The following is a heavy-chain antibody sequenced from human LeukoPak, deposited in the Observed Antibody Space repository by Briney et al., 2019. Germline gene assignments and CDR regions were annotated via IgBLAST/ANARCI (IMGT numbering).Heavy chain of an antibody. Sequence: SETLSLTCDVYGGSCDDYYCSWIRQPPGKGLEWIGEIHPSEGFYYNSSLMSRVTISIDTSKNQFSLKLSSVTAADTAVYYCARSGITIFGVVIGFFDYWGQGTLVTVSS. V-gene: IGHV4-34*01. D-gene: IGHD3-3*01. CDR3: ARSGITIFGVVIGFFDY. J-gene: IGHJ4*02. CDR2: IHPSEGF. CDR1: GGSCDDYY.